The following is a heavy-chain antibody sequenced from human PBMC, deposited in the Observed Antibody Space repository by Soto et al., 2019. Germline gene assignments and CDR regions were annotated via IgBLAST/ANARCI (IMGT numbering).Heavy chain of an antibody. CDR1: GFTFDDYA. CDR2: ISWNSGSI. Sequence: EVQLVESGGGLVQPGRSLRLSCAASGFTFDDYAMHWVRQAPGKGLEWVSGISWNSGSIGYADSVKGRFTISRDNAKNSLYLQMNSLRAEDTALYYCAKDSGYDFYYYYMDGWGKGTTVTVSS. V-gene: IGHV3-9*01. J-gene: IGHJ6*03. CDR3: AKDSGYDFYYYYMDG. D-gene: IGHD5-12*01.